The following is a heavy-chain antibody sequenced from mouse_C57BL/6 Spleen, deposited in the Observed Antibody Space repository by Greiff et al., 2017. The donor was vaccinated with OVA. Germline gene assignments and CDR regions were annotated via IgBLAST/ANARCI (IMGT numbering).Heavy chain of an antibody. J-gene: IGHJ4*01. V-gene: IGHV14-2*01. Sequence: EVQLQQSGAELVKPGASVKLSCTASGFNIKDYYMHWVKQRTEQGLEWIGRIDPEDGETKYAPNFQGKATITADTSSNTAYLQLSSLTSEDTAVYYCARSRPRGYAMDYGGQGTSVTVSS. CDR2: IDPEDGET. CDR3: ARSRPRGYAMDY. CDR1: GFNIKDYY.